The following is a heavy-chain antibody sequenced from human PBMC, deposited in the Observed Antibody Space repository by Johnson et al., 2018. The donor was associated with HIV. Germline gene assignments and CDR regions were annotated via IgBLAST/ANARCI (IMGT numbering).Heavy chain of an antibody. CDR2: IKQDGSEK. J-gene: IGHJ3*02. D-gene: IGHD3-22*01. CDR3: AKDPYYETSAYYDDAFDI. V-gene: IGHV3-7*01. CDR1: GFTFSSYG. Sequence: VQLVESGGGVVQPGRSLRLSCAASGFTFSSYGMHWVRQAPGKGLEWVANIKQDGSEKYYVDSVKGRFTISRDNAKNSLYLQMNSLRAEDTAVYYCAKDPYYETSAYYDDAFDIWGQGTMVTVSS.